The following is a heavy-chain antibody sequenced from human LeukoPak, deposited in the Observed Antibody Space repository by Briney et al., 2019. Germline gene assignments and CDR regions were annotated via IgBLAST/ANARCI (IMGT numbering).Heavy chain of an antibody. CDR3: AKDQEGITMVRGVSSADY. V-gene: IGHV3-23*01. CDR2: ISGSGGST. D-gene: IGHD3-10*01. CDR1: GFTFSSYA. Sequence: GGSLRLSCAASGFTFSSYAMSWVRQAPGKGLEWVSAISGSGGSTYYADSVKGRFTISRDNSKNTLYLQMNSLRAEDTAVYYCAKDQEGITMVRGVSSADYWGQGTLVTVSS. J-gene: IGHJ4*02.